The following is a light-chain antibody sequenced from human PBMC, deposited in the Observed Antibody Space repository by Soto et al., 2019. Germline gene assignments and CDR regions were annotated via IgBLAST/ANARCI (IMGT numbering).Light chain of an antibody. CDR1: QTVRNNY. V-gene: IGKV3-20*01. CDR2: DAS. CDR3: QQFSSYPLT. Sequence: EFGLTQSPGTLSLSPGERGTLSCRASQTVRNNYLAWYQQKPGQAPRLLIYDASSRATGIPDRFSGGGSGTDFTLTISTLEPEDFAVYYCQQFSSYPLTFGGGTKVEIK. J-gene: IGKJ4*01.